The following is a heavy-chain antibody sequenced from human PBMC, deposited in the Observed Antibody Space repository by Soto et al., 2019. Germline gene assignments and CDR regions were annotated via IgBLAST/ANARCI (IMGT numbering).Heavy chain of an antibody. CDR3: AKDWSPGIAAAGGVASGPYYYYGMDV. D-gene: IGHD6-13*01. V-gene: IGHV3-30*18. J-gene: IGHJ6*02. CDR1: GFTFSSYS. Sequence: PGGSLRLSCAASGFTFSSYSLNWVRQAPGKGLEWVAVISYDGSNKYYADSVKGRFTISRDNSKNTLYLQMNSLRAEDTAVYYRAKDWSPGIAAAGGVASGPYYYYGMDVWGQGTTVTVSS. CDR2: ISYDGSNK.